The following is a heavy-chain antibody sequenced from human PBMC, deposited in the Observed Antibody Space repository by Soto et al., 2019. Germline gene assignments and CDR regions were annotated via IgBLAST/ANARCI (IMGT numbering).Heavy chain of an antibody. CDR1: GYTFTNYD. CDR2: ISADNGNT. Sequence: QVQLVQSGAEVKKPGASVKVSCKASGYTFTNYDVTWVRQAPGQGLEWMGWISADNGNTNYAQSLQGRVIMTTDTATSTAYMELRRLRSDDTAVYYCSRDRSSGFNYCDPWGQGTLVTVSS. V-gene: IGHV1-18*01. J-gene: IGHJ5*02. CDR3: SRDRSSGFNYCDP. D-gene: IGHD6-25*01.